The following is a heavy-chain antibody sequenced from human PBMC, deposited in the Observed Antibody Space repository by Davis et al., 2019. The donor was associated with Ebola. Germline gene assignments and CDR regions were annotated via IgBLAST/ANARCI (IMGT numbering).Heavy chain of an antibody. D-gene: IGHD3-16*01. V-gene: IGHV4-59*02. CDR3: ARGLGGDFDY. J-gene: IGHJ4*02. Sequence: SETLSLTCTVSGGSVSNYYWSWIRQPPGKGLEWIGYIYYSGSTNYNPSLKSRVTISVDTSKNQFSLKLSSVTAADTAVYYCARGLGGDFDYWGQGTLVTVSS. CDR1: GGSVSNYY. CDR2: IYYSGST.